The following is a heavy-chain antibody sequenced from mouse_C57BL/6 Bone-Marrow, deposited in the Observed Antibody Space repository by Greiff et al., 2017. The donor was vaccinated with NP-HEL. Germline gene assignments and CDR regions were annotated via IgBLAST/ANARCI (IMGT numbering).Heavy chain of an antibody. CDR3: TRDQSYRYYYAMDY. CDR2: ISSGGDYI. CDR1: GFTFSSYA. D-gene: IGHD1-1*01. Sequence: EVMLVESGEGLVKPGGSLKLSCAASGFTFSSYAMSWVRQTPEKRLEWVAYISSGGDYIYYADTVKGRFTISRDNARNTLYLQMSSLKSEDTAMYYCTRDQSYRYYYAMDYWGQGTSVTVSS. V-gene: IGHV5-9-1*02. J-gene: IGHJ4*01.